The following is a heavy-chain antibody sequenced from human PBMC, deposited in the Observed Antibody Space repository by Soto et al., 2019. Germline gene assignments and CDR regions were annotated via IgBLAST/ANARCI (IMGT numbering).Heavy chain of an antibody. CDR1: GFTFSGSA. CDR3: TRHRDYVWGSYRYMAHLFDY. D-gene: IGHD3-16*02. V-gene: IGHV3-73*01. CDR2: IRSKANSYAT. Sequence: LRLSCAASGFTFSGSAMHWVRQASGKGLEWVGRIRSKANSYATAYAASVKGRFTISRDDSKNTAYLQMNSLKTEDTAVYYCTRHRDYVWGSYRYMAHLFDYWGQGTLVTVSS. J-gene: IGHJ4*02.